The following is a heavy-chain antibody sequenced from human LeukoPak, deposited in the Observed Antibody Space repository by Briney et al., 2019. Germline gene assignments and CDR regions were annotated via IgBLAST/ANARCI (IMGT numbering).Heavy chain of an antibody. CDR2: ISYDGSNK. CDR1: GFTFSSYD. CDR3: GYSHSYNYIGY. V-gene: IGHV3-30*03. Sequence: GGSLTLPCAASGFTFSSYDMHWVREAPGKGLEWVAVISYDGSNKYYADSVKGRFTISRDNSKNTLYPQMHSLRAEDAAVYYCGYSHSYNYIGYWGRGTLATVSS. D-gene: IGHD5-18*01. J-gene: IGHJ4*02.